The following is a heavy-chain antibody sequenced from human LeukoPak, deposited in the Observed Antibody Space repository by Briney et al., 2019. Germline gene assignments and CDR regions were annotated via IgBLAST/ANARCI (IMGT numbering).Heavy chain of an antibody. D-gene: IGHD2-2*02. CDR1: GGSISSYY. Sequence: KTSETLSLTCTVSGGSISSYYWSWIRQPTGKGLEWIGYIYTSGSTNYNPSLKSRVTISVDTSKNQFSLKLSSVTAADTAVYYCARHPLYSRYYMDVWGKGTTVTVSS. CDR3: ARHPLYSRYYMDV. J-gene: IGHJ6*03. V-gene: IGHV4-4*09. CDR2: IYTSGST.